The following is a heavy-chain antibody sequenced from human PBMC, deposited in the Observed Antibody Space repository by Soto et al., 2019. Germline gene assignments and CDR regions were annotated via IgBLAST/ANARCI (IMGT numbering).Heavy chain of an antibody. J-gene: IGHJ4*02. D-gene: IGHD3-10*01. V-gene: IGHV4-4*07. CDR1: GGSISSYY. Sequence: XETLSLTCTVSGGSISSYYGSWIRQPAGKGLEWIGRIYTSGSTNYNPSLKSRVTMSVDTSKNQFSLKLRSDDTAVYYCARDLAGSGSYYTDYWGPGTLVTVSS. CDR2: IYTSGST. CDR3: ARDLAGSGSYYTDY.